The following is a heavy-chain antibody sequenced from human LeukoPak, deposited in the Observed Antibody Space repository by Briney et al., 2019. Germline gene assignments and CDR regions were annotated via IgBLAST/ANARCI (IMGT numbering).Heavy chain of an antibody. J-gene: IGHJ3*02. CDR2: MNPNSGNT. Sequence: ASVKVSCKASGYTFTSYDINWVRQATGQGLEWMGWMNPNSGNTGYAQKFQGRVTITRNTSISTAYMELSSLRSEDTAVYYCARTLCVQLLSRCAEVYDAFDIWGQGTMVTVSS. CDR3: ARTLCVQLLSRCAEVYDAFDI. D-gene: IGHD2-2*01. CDR1: GYTFTSYD. V-gene: IGHV1-8*03.